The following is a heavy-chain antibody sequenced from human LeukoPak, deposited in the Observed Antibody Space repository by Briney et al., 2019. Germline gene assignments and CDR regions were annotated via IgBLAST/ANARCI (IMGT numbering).Heavy chain of an antibody. D-gene: IGHD5-18*01. J-gene: IGHJ4*02. V-gene: IGHV4-34*01. CDR3: AKGGRLWSEFDY. Sequence: SETLSLTCAVYGGSFSGYYWSWIRQPPGKGLEWIGEINHSGSTNYNPSLKSRVTISVDTSKNQFSLKLSSVTAEDTAVYYCAKGGRLWSEFDYWGQGTLVTVSS. CDR1: GGSFSGYY. CDR2: INHSGST.